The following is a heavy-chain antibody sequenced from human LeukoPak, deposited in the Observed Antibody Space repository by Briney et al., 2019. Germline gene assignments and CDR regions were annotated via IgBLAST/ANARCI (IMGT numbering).Heavy chain of an antibody. V-gene: IGHV3-13*01. CDR1: GFTFSSYD. J-gene: IGHJ4*02. D-gene: IGHD6-19*01. CDR3: VREGRVSSGWFFDY. Sequence: GGSLRLSCAASGFTFSSYDMHWVRQVAGKGLEWVSAIDTAGDTYYLGSVKGRFTISGENAKNSLYLQMNSLRAGDTAVYYCVREGRVSSGWFFDYWGQGNLVTVSS. CDR2: IDTAGDT.